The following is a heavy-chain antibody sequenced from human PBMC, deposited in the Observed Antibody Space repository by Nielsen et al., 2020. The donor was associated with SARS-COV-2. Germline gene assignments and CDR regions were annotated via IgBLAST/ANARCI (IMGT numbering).Heavy chain of an antibody. CDR3: ARGDYDSSGYHGPLDY. Sequence: SLKISCAASGFSLDDYAMHWVRQVPGKGLEWVSGISWNSGSKGYADSVKGRFTISRDNAKNSLFLQMNSLRAEDTALYFCARGDYDSSGYHGPLDYWGQGALVTVSS. CDR1: GFSLDDYA. J-gene: IGHJ4*02. CDR2: ISWNSGSK. D-gene: IGHD3-22*01. V-gene: IGHV3-9*01.